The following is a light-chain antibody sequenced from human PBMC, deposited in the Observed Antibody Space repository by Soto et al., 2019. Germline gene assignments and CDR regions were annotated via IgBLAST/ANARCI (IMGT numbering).Light chain of an antibody. CDR3: QQYNSYRYT. V-gene: IGKV1-5*03. J-gene: IGKJ2*01. Sequence: IPMTQSPSTLSASVGDRVTITCRASQSISSWLAWYQQKPGKAPKLLIYKASSLESGVPSRFSGSGSGTEFTLTISSLQPDDFATYYCQQYNSYRYTFGQGTKLEIK. CDR1: QSISSW. CDR2: KAS.